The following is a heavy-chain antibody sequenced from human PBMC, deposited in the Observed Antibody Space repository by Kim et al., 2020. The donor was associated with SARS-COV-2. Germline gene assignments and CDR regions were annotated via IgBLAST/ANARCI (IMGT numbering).Heavy chain of an antibody. Sequence: SETLSLTCAVYGGSFSGYYWSWIRQPPGKGLEWIGEINHSGSTNYNPSLKSRVTISVDTSKNQFSLKLSSVTAADTAVYYCARGRSYYDFWSGYYTGGWFDPWGQGTLVTVSS. CDR3: ARGRSYYDFWSGYYTGGWFDP. CDR2: INHSGST. J-gene: IGHJ5*02. CDR1: GGSFSGYY. D-gene: IGHD3-3*01. V-gene: IGHV4-34*01.